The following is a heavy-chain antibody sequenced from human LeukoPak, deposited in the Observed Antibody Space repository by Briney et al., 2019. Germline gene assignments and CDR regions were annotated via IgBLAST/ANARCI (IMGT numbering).Heavy chain of an antibody. J-gene: IGHJ4*02. Sequence: GASVKVSCKASGGTFSSYAISWVRQAPGQGLEWMGRIIPIFGTANYAQKFQGRVTITTDESTSTAYMELSSLRSEDTAVYYCARAQVVRGVIMYFDYWGQGTLVTVSS. V-gene: IGHV1-69*05. CDR3: ARAQVVRGVIMYFDY. CDR2: IIPIFGTA. D-gene: IGHD3-10*01. CDR1: GGTFSSYA.